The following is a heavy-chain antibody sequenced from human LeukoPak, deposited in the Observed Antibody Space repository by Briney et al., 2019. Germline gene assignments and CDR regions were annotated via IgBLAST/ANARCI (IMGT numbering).Heavy chain of an antibody. CDR3: AKLRGGTTRNSYDY. Sequence: SGGSLRLSCAASGFTVSSNYMTWVRQAPGKGLEWVSILHTSGGTYYADSVKGRFTISRDNSKNTLYLQMNSLRAEDTAVYYCAKLRGGTTRNSYDYWGQGTLVTVSS. D-gene: IGHD1-7*01. J-gene: IGHJ4*02. V-gene: IGHV3-53*01. CDR2: LHTSGGT. CDR1: GFTVSSNY.